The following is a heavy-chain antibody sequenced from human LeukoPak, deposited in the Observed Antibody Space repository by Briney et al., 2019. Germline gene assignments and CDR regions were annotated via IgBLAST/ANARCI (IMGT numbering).Heavy chain of an antibody. CDR2: ISTSGRT. D-gene: IGHD1-26*01. CDR3: ARHAVEATAFDN. CDR1: AGSISDYY. V-gene: IGHV4-4*09. J-gene: IGHJ4*02. Sequence: PSETLSLTCTVSAGSISDYYWSWIRRPPGKGLEWIGYISTSGRTNNNPPLMSRVTMSLDTSKNQFSLKLNSVTAADTAVYYCARHAVEATAFDNWGQGTLVSVSS.